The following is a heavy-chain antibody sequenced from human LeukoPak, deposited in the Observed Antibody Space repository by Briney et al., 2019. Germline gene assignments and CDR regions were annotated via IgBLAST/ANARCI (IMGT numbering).Heavy chain of an antibody. D-gene: IGHD5-24*01. CDR1: GFTLSSYE. J-gene: IGHJ3*02. Sequence: GGSLRLSCTASGFTLSSYEMSWIRQAPGKGLEWVSSIDYRGGSTYYADSVKGRFTISRDKSKNTLSLQMNSLRAEDTAISYCAKDKQAFGGYNPTAFDIWGQGTMVTVSS. CDR3: AKDKQAFGGYNPTAFDI. CDR2: IDYRGGST. V-gene: IGHV3-23*01.